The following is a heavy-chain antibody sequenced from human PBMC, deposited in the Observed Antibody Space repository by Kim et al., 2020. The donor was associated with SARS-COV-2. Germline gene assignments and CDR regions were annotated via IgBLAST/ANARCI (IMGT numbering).Heavy chain of an antibody. D-gene: IGHD4-17*01. V-gene: IGHV4-59*08. J-gene: IGHJ2*01. CDR2: IYYSGST. Sequence: SETLSLTCTVSGGSISSYYWSWIRQPPGKGLEWIGYIYYSGSTNYNPSLKSRVTISVDTSKNQFSLKLSSVTAADTAVYYCARPGSTEGWYFDLWGRGTLVTVSS. CDR1: GGSISSYY. CDR3: ARPGSTEGWYFDL.